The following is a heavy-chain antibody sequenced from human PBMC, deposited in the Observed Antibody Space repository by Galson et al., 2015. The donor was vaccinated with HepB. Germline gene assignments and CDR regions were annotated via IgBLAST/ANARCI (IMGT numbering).Heavy chain of an antibody. J-gene: IGHJ4*02. V-gene: IGHV3-23*01. D-gene: IGHD3-16*02. CDR3: ARDKGELSFTIDY. Sequence: SLRLSCAASGFTFSSYAMSWVRQAPGKGLEWVSAISGSGGSTYYADSVKGRFTISRDNSKNTLYLQMNSLRAEDTVVYYCARDKGELSFTIDYWGQGTLVTVSS. CDR2: ISGSGGST. CDR1: GFTFSSYA.